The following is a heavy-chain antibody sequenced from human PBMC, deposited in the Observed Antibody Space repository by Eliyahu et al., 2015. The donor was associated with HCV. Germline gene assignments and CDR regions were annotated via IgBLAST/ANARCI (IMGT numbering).Heavy chain of an antibody. CDR2: IKSKTDGGTT. D-gene: IGHD3-10*01. CDR3: TTGAPGGFDYYLDV. CDR1: GFPFCKAG. Sequence: EVQLVESGGGLVKPGGSLILSCAXSGFPFCKAGMSWVRQAPRKGVEWIGRIKSKTDGGTTDYAAPVKGRFTISRDDSKSTLYLQMNSLKTEDTAVYYCTTGAPGGFDYYLDVWGQGTTVTVSS. J-gene: IGHJ6*03. V-gene: IGHV3-15*01.